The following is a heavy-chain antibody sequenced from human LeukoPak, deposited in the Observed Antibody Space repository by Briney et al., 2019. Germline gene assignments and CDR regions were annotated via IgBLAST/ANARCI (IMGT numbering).Heavy chain of an antibody. CDR2: ISSSGSTI. Sequence: GGSLRLSCAASGFTFSSYEMNWVRQAPGKGLEWVSYISSSGSTIYYADSVKGRFTISRDNSKNTLYLEMNSLRAEDTAVYYCAKDLMRDRWFGESWGQGTLVTVSS. D-gene: IGHD3-10*01. J-gene: IGHJ5*02. CDR3: AKDLMRDRWFGES. CDR1: GFTFSSYE. V-gene: IGHV3-48*03.